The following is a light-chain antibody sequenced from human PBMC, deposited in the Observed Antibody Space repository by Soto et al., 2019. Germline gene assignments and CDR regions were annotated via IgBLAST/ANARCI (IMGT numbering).Light chain of an antibody. CDR2: HTS. CDR1: QIISDN. V-gene: IGKV3-15*01. CDR3: QRYDNWPLT. Sequence: EIVMTQSPATLSVSPGESATLSCRASQIISDNLAWYQQKPGLSPRLLIYHTSTRATGVPARFSGSGSGTDFSLTISSLQSEDFAVYYCQRYDNWPLTFGGGTKVEIK. J-gene: IGKJ4*01.